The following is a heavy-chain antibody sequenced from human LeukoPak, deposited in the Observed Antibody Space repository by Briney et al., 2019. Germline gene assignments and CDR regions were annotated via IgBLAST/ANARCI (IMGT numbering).Heavy chain of an antibody. J-gene: IGHJ4*02. CDR3: ARVNLGYSSEDY. CDR1: GFTFSGSA. Sequence: GGSLRLSCAASGFTFSGSALHWVRQASGKGLEWVGRIRSKANSYATAYAASVKGRFTISRDDSKNTAYLQMNSLRAEDTAVYYCARVNLGYSSEDYWGQGTLVTVSS. V-gene: IGHV3-73*01. D-gene: IGHD5-18*01. CDR2: IRSKANSYAT.